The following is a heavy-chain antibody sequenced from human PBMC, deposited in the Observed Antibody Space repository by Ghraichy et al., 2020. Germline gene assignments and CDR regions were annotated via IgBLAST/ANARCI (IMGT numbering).Heavy chain of an antibody. Sequence: GGSLRLSCAASGFTFSSYGMHWVRQAPGKGLEWVAVIWYDGSNKYYADSVKGRFTISRDNSKNTLYLQMNSLRAEDTAVYYCARGLVVVVPAAIRHYYYGMDVWGQGTTVTVSS. D-gene: IGHD2-2*02. CDR2: IWYDGSNK. CDR1: GFTFSSYG. V-gene: IGHV3-33*01. J-gene: IGHJ6*02. CDR3: ARGLVVVVPAAIRHYYYGMDV.